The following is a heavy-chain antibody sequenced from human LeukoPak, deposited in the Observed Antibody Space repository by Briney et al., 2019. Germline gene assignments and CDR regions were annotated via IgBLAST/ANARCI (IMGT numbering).Heavy chain of an antibody. D-gene: IGHD6-13*01. J-gene: IGHJ5*02. V-gene: IGHV2-5*01. CDR2: IYWNDDK. Sequence: SGPTLVNPTQTLTLTCTFSGVSLSTSGVGVGWIRQPPGKALEWLAHIYWNDDKRYSPSLKSRLTITKDTSKNQAVLTMTNMDPVDTATYYCAHRPSAQLVDRRFDPWGQGTLVTVSS. CDR3: AHRPSAQLVDRRFDP. CDR1: GVSLSTSGVG.